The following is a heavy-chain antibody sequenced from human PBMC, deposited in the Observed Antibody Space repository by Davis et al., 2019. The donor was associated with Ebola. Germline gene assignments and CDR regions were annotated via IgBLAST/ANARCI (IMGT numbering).Heavy chain of an antibody. CDR3: AKGWGPYYYYGMD. CDR2: ISYDGSNK. J-gene: IGHJ6*02. CDR1: GFTFSSYG. V-gene: IGHV3-30*18. D-gene: IGHD3-16*01. Sequence: GGSLRLSCAASGFTFSSYGMHWVRQAPGKGLEWVAVISYDGSNKYYADSVKGRFTISRDNSKNTLYLQMNSLRAEDTAVYYCAKGWGPYYYYGMDFGAKGPRSPSP.